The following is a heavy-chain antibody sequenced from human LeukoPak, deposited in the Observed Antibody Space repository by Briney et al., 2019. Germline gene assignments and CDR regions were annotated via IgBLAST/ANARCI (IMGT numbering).Heavy chain of an antibody. CDR2: ISDSGGST. D-gene: IGHD6-6*01. CDR1: GFTFSRDA. CDR3: AKRVPYSSSSVYFDS. Sequence: HSGGSLRLSCAASGFTFSRDAMSWVRQAPGKGLEWVSSISDSGGSTYYADSVKGRFTISRDNSRNTLYLQMNSLRAEDTAVYYCAKRVPYSSSSVYFDSWGQGTLVTVSS. J-gene: IGHJ4*02. V-gene: IGHV3-23*01.